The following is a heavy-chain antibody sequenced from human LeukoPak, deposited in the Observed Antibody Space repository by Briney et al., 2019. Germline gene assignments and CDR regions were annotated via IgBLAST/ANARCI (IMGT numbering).Heavy chain of an antibody. CDR3: ARRLGDYDFWSGPDWYFDL. Sequence: SETLSLTCAVYGGSISSSSYYWGWIRQPPGKGLEWIGSIYYSGSTYYNPSLKSRVTISVDTSKNQFSLKLSSVTAADTAVYYCARRLGDYDFWSGPDWYFDLWGRGTLVTVSS. CDR1: GGSISSSSYY. D-gene: IGHD3-3*01. J-gene: IGHJ2*01. V-gene: IGHV4-39*01. CDR2: IYYSGST.